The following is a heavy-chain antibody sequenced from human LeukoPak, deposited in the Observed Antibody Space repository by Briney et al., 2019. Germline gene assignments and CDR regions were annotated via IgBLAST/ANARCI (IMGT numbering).Heavy chain of an antibody. V-gene: IGHV3-30*02. CDR1: GFMFNDYG. CDR2: IRYDGSYE. J-gene: IGHJ4*02. CDR3: AKQAGATAYFDS. Sequence: GGSLRLSCEASGFMFNDYGMHWVRQAPGKGLEWMTFIRYDGSYEYYVDSVKGRFTISRDNSKNTLYLQMNSLRPEDTAVYYCAKQAGATAYFDSWGQGTLVTVSS. D-gene: IGHD1-26*01.